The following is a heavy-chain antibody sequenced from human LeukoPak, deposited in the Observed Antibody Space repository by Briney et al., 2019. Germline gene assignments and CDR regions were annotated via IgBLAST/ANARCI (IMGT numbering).Heavy chain of an antibody. Sequence: SETLSLTCTVSGGSISSYYWSWIRQPPGKGLEWIGYIYYSGSTNYNPSLKSRVTISVDTSKNQFSLKLSSVTAADTAAYYCAGRGIAVADYPYWGQGTLVTVSS. CDR1: GGSISSYY. V-gene: IGHV4-59*08. D-gene: IGHD6-19*01. CDR3: AGRGIAVADYPY. J-gene: IGHJ4*02. CDR2: IYYSGST.